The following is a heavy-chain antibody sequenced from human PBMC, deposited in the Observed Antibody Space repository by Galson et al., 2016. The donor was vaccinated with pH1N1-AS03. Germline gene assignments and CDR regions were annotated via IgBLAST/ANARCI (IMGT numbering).Heavy chain of an antibody. D-gene: IGHD1-1*01. V-gene: IGHV3-23*01. J-gene: IGHJ3*01. CDR1: GFTFNTYA. Sequence: SLRLSCAASGFTFNTYAMNWVRQAPGKGLEWVSSISADGINTYYADSLKGRFTISRDNSRNTVSLQMNSLRVEDTAVYYCAKTTGGVSKSGAFDVWGQGTVVTVSS. CDR3: AKTTGGVSKSGAFDV. CDR2: ISADGINT.